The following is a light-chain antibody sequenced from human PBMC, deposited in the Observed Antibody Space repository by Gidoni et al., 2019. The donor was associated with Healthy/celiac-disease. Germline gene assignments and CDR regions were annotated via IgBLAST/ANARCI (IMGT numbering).Light chain of an antibody. J-gene: IGKJ1*01. Sequence: DIVMTQSPDSLAASLGERATITCKSSQSVLYSSNNKNYLAWYQQKPGQPPKLLIYWASTRESGVPDRFSGSGSGTDFTFTISSLQAEDVAVYYCQQYYSTPRTFGQGTKVEIK. V-gene: IGKV4-1*01. CDR1: QSVLYSSNNKNY. CDR2: WAS. CDR3: QQYYSTPRT.